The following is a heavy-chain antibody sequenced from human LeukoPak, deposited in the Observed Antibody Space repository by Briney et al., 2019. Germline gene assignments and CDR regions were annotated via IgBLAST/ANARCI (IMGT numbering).Heavy chain of an antibody. D-gene: IGHD3-22*01. J-gene: IGHJ6*03. CDR1: GFTFSSYW. V-gene: IGHV3-7*01. Sequence: GGSLRLSCAASGFTFSSYWMSWVRQAPGKGLEWVANIKQDGSEKYYVDSVKGRFTISRDNAKNSLYLQMNSLRAEDTAVYYCAKAYDSSGYYYMDVWGKGTTVTVSS. CDR3: AKAYDSSGYYYMDV. CDR2: IKQDGSEK.